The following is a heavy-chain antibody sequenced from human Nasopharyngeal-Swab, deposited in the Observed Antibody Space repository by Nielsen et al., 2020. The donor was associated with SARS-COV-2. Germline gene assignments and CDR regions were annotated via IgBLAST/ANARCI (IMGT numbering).Heavy chain of an antibody. CDR3: ARDRITIFGVEKPFDY. CDR2: ISSSSSYI. Sequence: GGSLRLSCAASGFTFSSYSMNWVRQAPGKGLEWVSSISSSSSYIYYADSVKGRFTISSDNAKNSLYLQMNSLRAEDTAVYYCARDRITIFGVEKPFDYWGQGTLVTVSS. D-gene: IGHD3-3*01. J-gene: IGHJ4*02. V-gene: IGHV3-21*01. CDR1: GFTFSSYS.